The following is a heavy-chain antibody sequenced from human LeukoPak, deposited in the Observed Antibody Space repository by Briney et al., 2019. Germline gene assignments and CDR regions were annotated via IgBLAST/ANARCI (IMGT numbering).Heavy chain of an antibody. V-gene: IGHV1-24*01. Sequence: ASVKVSCKVSGYTLTELSMHWVRQAPGKGLEWMGGFYPEDGETIYAQKFQGRVTMTEDTSTDTAYVELSSLRSEDTAVYYCATQLFTRYYYDSSGYYYWGQGTLVTVSS. J-gene: IGHJ4*02. D-gene: IGHD3-22*01. CDR3: ATQLFTRYYYDSSGYYY. CDR2: FYPEDGET. CDR1: GYTLTELS.